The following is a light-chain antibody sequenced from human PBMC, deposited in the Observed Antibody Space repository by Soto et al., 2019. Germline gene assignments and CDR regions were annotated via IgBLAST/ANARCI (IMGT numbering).Light chain of an antibody. J-gene: IGKJ1*01. Sequence: DIVMTQSPLSLVVTPGEPASISCRSSQSLLQSDGDYSLDWYLQKPGQSPQLLLYLGSNRASGVPDRFSGSGSGTDFTLKISRVEAEDVGVYYCMQALQTPRTFGQGTKVEIK. CDR2: LGS. CDR3: MQALQTPRT. V-gene: IGKV2-28*01. CDR1: QSLLQSDGDYS.